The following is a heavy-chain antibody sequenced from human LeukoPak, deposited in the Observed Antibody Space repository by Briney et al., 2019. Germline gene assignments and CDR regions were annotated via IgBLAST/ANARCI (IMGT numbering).Heavy chain of an antibody. Sequence: ETLSLTCTVSGGSISSYYWSWVRQAPGKGLEWVSAISASGGSTYYADSVKGRFTISRDNSKNTLYLQMNSLRAEDTAVYYCAKVIWFGELFFDYWGQGTLVTVSS. V-gene: IGHV3-23*01. D-gene: IGHD3-10*01. CDR1: GGSISSYY. CDR2: ISASGGST. J-gene: IGHJ4*02. CDR3: AKVIWFGELFFDY.